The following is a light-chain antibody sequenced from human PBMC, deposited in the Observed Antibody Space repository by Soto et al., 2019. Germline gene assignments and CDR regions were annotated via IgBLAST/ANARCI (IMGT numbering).Light chain of an antibody. CDR2: DAS. CDR3: QQYNNWPPFT. Sequence: EIVMTQSPATLSVSPGGRASLSCRASQSVGSKLAWYQHKPGQAPRLLIYDASTRATGFPTRFSGSGSGTEFTLTISSLQPEDFAVYYCQQYNNWPPFTFGPGTKVDIK. J-gene: IGKJ3*01. V-gene: IGKV3-15*01. CDR1: QSVGSK.